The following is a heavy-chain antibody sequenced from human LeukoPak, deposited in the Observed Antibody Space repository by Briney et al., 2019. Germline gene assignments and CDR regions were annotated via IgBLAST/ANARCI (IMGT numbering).Heavy chain of an antibody. D-gene: IGHD5/OR15-5a*01. J-gene: IGHJ6*02. V-gene: IGHV1-69*01. CDR2: IIPIFGTA. CDR3: AICLLTNYYYYGMDG. CDR1: GGTFSSYA. Sequence: SVKVSCKASGGTFSSYAISWVRQAPGQGLEWMGGIIPIFGTANYAQKFQGRVTITADESTSTAYMELSSLRSEDTAVYYCAICLLTNYYYYGMDGWGQGTTVTVSS.